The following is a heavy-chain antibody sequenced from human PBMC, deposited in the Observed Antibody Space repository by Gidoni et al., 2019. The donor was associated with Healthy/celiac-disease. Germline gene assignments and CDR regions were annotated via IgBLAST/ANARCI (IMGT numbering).Heavy chain of an antibody. CDR2: ISGDGGST. CDR1: GFTLDDYA. V-gene: IGHV3-43*02. Sequence: EVQLVESGGGVVQPGGSLRLSCAASGFTLDDYAMHWVRQAPGKGLEWVSLISGDGGSTYYADSVKGRFTISRDNSKNSLYLQMNSLRTEDTALYYCAKEGNSGYDIYYFDYWGQGTLVTVSS. J-gene: IGHJ4*02. D-gene: IGHD5-12*01. CDR3: AKEGNSGYDIYYFDY.